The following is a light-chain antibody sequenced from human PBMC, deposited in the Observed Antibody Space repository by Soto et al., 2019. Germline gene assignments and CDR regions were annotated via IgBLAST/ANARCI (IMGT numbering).Light chain of an antibody. Sequence: DIQMTQSPSTLSASVGDRVTITCRASQSISSWLAWYQQKPGKAPKLLIYKASSLESGVPSRFSGSGSGTEFTLTISSLQPDDFATYYCQQYNSYPTFDQRTKMEIK. J-gene: IGKJ1*01. CDR3: QQYNSYPT. CDR2: KAS. V-gene: IGKV1-5*03. CDR1: QSISSW.